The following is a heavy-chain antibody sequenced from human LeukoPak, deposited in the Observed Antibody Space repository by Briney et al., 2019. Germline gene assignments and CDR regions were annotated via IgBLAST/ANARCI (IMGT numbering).Heavy chain of an antibody. CDR2: ISSSSSTI. CDR1: GFTFSSYT. CDR3: ARYVDTTMLT. D-gene: IGHD5-18*01. V-gene: IGHV3-48*02. J-gene: IGHJ4*02. Sequence: GGSLRLSCAASGFTFSSYTMNWVRQAPGKGLEWVSYISSSSSTIYYADSVKGRFTITRDNAKNSLYLQMNSLRDEDTAVYYCARYVDTTMLTWGQGTLVTVSS.